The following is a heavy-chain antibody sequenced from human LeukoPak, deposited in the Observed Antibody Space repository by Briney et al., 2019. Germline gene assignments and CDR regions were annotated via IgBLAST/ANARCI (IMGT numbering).Heavy chain of an antibody. Sequence: GESLKISCKGSGYSFTSYWIGWVRQMPGKGLEWMGIIYPGDSDTRYSPSFQGQVTISADKSISTAYLQWSSLKASDTAMYYCARQREITMVRGVIIEGGSFDYWGQGTLVTVSS. D-gene: IGHD3-10*01. V-gene: IGHV5-51*01. CDR2: IYPGDSDT. CDR3: ARQREITMVRGVIIEGGSFDY. J-gene: IGHJ4*02. CDR1: GYSFTSYW.